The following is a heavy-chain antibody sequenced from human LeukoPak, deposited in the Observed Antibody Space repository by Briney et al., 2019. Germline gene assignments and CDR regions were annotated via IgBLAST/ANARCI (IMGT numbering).Heavy chain of an antibody. J-gene: IGHJ4*02. CDR3: ARVNTVTQEYYFDY. V-gene: IGHV3-7*03. D-gene: IGHD4-11*01. CDR1: GFTFSSYG. CDR2: IKQDGSEK. Sequence: GGSLRLSCAASGFTFSSYGMHWVRQAPGKGLEWVANIKQDGSEKYYVDSVKGRFTISRDNAKNSLYLQMNSLRAEDTAVYYCARVNTVTQEYYFDYWGQGTLVTVSS.